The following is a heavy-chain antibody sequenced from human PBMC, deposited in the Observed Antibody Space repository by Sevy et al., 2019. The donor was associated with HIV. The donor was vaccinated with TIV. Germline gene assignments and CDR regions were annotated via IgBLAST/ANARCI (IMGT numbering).Heavy chain of an antibody. J-gene: IGHJ4*01. V-gene: IGHV3-33*01. CDR2: MCYDGNNK. D-gene: IGHD2-21*01. CDR1: GFTFSSFG. CDR3: ASGPSLIVAGAAGYLDY. Sequence: GGSLRLSCTASGFTFSSFGIHWVRQAPGKGLEWVALMCYDGNNKYYADSVKGGFTISRDSSKNTLYLQMNNLRAEDTAVYYCASGPSLIVAGAAGYLDYWGHGTLVTVSS.